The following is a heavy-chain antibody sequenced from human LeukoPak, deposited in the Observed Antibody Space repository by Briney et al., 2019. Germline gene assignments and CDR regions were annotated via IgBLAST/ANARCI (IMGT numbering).Heavy chain of an antibody. J-gene: IGHJ5*02. CDR2: INAGNGNT. Sequence: ASVKVSCKASGYTFTSYAMHWVRQAPGQRLEWMGWINAGNGNTKYSQKFQGRVTITRDTSASTAYMELSSLRSEDTAVYYCARTYYDILTGSPSYNWFDPWGQGTLVIVSS. CDR1: GYTFTSYA. D-gene: IGHD3-9*01. V-gene: IGHV1-3*01. CDR3: ARTYYDILTGSPSYNWFDP.